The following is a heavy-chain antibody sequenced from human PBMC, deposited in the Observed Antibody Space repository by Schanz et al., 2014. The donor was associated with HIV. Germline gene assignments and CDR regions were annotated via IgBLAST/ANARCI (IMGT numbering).Heavy chain of an antibody. V-gene: IGHV3-23*01. Sequence: EVQLLESGGGLEQPGGSLRLSCAASGFNFNNYAMTWVRQAPGKGLERVSSISGNGDSAYYADSVRGRFTISRDNSLHMLYLEMKSLRAEDTAVYYCAKDPGILPRTYFDSWGQGTPVTVSS. CDR2: ISGNGDSA. D-gene: IGHD2-2*02. CDR3: AKDPGILPRTYFDS. CDR1: GFNFNNYA. J-gene: IGHJ4*02.